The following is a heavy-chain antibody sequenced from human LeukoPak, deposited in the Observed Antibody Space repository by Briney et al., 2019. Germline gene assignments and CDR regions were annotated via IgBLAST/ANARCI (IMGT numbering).Heavy chain of an antibody. J-gene: IGHJ3*02. CDR3: ARRGGSSGWGDFDI. V-gene: IGHV3-23*01. CDR1: EFTFSRYT. D-gene: IGHD6-19*01. Sequence: GGSLRLSCAASEFTFSRYTMNWVRQAPGKGLEWVSGISGSGDATFYADSVKGRFTISRDNSKNTLYLQMNSLSREDTAVYYCARRGGSSGWGDFDIWGQGTMVTVSS. CDR2: ISGSGDAT.